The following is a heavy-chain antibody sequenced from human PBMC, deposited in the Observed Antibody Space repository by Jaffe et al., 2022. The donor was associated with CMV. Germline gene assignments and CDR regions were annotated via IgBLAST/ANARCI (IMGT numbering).Heavy chain of an antibody. D-gene: IGHD1-26*01. Sequence: QVQLVESGGGVVQPGRSLRLSCAASGFTFSSYGMHWVRQAPGKGLEWVAVISYDGSNKYYADSVKGRFTISRDNSKNTLYLQMNSLRAEDTAVYYCAKDPSGSYYFLPSHYFDYWGQGTLVTVSS. V-gene: IGHV3-30*18. CDR3: AKDPSGSYYFLPSHYFDY. J-gene: IGHJ4*02. CDR2: ISYDGSNK. CDR1: GFTFSSYG.